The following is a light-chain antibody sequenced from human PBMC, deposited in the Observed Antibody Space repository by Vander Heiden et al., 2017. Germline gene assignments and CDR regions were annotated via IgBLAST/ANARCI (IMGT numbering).Light chain of an antibody. J-gene: IGKJ4*01. CDR3: QQYDNLPALT. CDR1: QDISNY. V-gene: IGKV1-33*01. CDR2: DAS. Sequence: DIQMTQSPSSLSASVGDRVTITCQASQDISNYLNRYQQKPGKAPKLLIYDASNLETGVPSRFSGSGSGTDFTFTISSLQPEDIATYYCQQYDNLPALTFGGGTKVEIK.